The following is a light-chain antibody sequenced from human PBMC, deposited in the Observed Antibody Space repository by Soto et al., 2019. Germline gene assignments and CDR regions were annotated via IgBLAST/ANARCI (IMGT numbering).Light chain of an antibody. Sequence: DIQMTQSPSSLSASVGDRVTITCRASQDISNYLAWYQQKPGKVPKLLIYGASTLQTGVQSRFNGSGSGTVLTLTVNSLQPEDVATYYCQKYNSAPNTFGRGTRLEIK. CDR1: QDISNY. CDR3: QKYNSAPNT. J-gene: IGKJ2*01. V-gene: IGKV1-27*01. CDR2: GAS.